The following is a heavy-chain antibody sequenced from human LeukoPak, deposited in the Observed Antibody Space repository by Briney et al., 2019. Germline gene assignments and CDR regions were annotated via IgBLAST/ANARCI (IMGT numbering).Heavy chain of an antibody. D-gene: IGHD2-2*02. J-gene: IGHJ3*02. CDR1: GYTFTSYD. V-gene: IGHV1-8*01. CDR3: ARLGYCSSTSCYNDAFDI. Sequence: ASVKVSCKASGYTFTSYDINWVRQATGQGLEWMGWMNPNSGNTGYAQKFQGRVTMTRNTSISTAYMELSSLRSEDTAVYYCARLGYCSSTSCYNDAFDIWGQGTMVTVSS. CDR2: MNPNSGNT.